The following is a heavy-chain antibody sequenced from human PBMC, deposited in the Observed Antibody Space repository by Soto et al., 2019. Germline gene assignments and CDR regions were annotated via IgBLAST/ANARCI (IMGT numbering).Heavy chain of an antibody. D-gene: IGHD2-21*02. CDR2: IYHSGTT. CDR3: ARSDCYGVCRGKWLDP. CDR1: GGSISSDDW. V-gene: IGHV4-4*02. Sequence: QVQLQESGPGLVKPSGTLSLTCAVSGGSISSDDWWTWVRQTPGKGLEWIGEIYHSGTTNYNPSLMSRVTIAVDKAKSQFYLRLDSVTAADTAVYYCARSDCYGVCRGKWLDPWGQGLMVNVSS. J-gene: IGHJ5*02.